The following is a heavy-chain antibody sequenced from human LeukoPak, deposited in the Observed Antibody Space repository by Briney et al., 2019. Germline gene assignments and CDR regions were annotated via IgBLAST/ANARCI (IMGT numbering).Heavy chain of an antibody. D-gene: IGHD5-24*01. J-gene: IGHJ6*03. CDR3: ARALQSYYYYMDV. CDR1: GFTLSDYW. Sequence: GGSLRLSCVASGFTLSDYWMHWVRQAPGKGLMWISRIRSDGTATTYADSVQGRFTISRDNAKTKLYLQMNSLRAEDTAVYYCARALQSYYYYMDVWGKGTTVTVSS. V-gene: IGHV3-74*01. CDR2: IRSDGTAT.